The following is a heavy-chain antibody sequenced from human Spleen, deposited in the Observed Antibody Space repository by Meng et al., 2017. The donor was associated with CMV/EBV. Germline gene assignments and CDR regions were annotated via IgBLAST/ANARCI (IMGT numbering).Heavy chain of an antibody. J-gene: IGHJ6*02. CDR2: IHPHRGDT. D-gene: IGHD3-10*01. CDR1: GYTFTAHY. Sequence: ASVKVSCKASGYTFTAHYFHWVRQAPGQGLEWMGWIHPHRGDTNYAQQFQGRVSMTRDTSINTVYMELRRLRSDDTAVYFCAKSLYTKYYSTYYGLDVWGQGTTVTVSS. CDR3: AKSLYTKYYSTYYGLDV. V-gene: IGHV1-2*02.